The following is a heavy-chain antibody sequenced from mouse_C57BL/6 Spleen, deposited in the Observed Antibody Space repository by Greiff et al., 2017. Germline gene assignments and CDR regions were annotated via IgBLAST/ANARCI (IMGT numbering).Heavy chain of an antibody. CDR3: ALKGGLGRTFAY. CDR1: GYSITSGYY. CDR2: ISYDGSN. J-gene: IGHJ3*01. Sequence: EVKLVESGPGLVKPSQSLSLTCSVTGYSITSGYYWNWIRQFPGNKLEWMGYISYDGSNNYNPSLKNRISITRDTSKNQFFLKLNSVTTEDTATYDCALKGGLGRTFAYWGQGTLVTVSA. D-gene: IGHD4-1*01. V-gene: IGHV3-6*01.